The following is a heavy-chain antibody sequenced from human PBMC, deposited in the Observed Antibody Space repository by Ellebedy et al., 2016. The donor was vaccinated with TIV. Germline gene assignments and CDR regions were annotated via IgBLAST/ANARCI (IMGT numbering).Heavy chain of an antibody. Sequence: GESLKISCAASGFSVSTIYMSWLRHAPGKGLEWLSVIDSGGVTNYADSVKGRFTISRHNSMNTLYLQMNSLRPEDTAVYYCARSEPADVWGKGATVTVSS. J-gene: IGHJ6*04. CDR1: GFSVSTIY. D-gene: IGHD1-14*01. CDR3: ARSEPADV. V-gene: IGHV3-53*04. CDR2: IDSGGVT.